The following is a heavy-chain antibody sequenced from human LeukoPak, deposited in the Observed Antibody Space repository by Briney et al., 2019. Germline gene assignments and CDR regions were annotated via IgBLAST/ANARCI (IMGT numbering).Heavy chain of an antibody. V-gene: IGHV4-30-4*07. Sequence: LRLSCAASGFTFSSYAMSWIRQPPGKGLEWIGYIYYSGSTYYNPSLKSRVTISVDASKNQFSLKLSSVTAADTAVYYCARDMTTVTWAFDIWGQGTMVTVSS. CDR2: IYYSGST. CDR3: ARDMTTVTWAFDI. CDR1: GFTFSSYA. J-gene: IGHJ3*02. D-gene: IGHD4-17*01.